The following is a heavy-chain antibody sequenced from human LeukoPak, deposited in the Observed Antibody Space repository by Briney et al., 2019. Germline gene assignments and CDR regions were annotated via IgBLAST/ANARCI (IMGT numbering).Heavy chain of an antibody. V-gene: IGHV3-11*06. D-gene: IGHD3-10*01. J-gene: IGHJ2*01. Sequence: PGGSLRLSCVASGFTFSDYHMAWIRQAPGKGLEWASYIDPGSSYIHYADSVMRRFTISRDNAKNSLYLQMNSLRVDDTAVYYCARLSFAAGQWYFDLWGRGTLVTVSS. CDR3: ARLSFAAGQWYFDL. CDR1: GFTFSDYH. CDR2: IDPGSSYI.